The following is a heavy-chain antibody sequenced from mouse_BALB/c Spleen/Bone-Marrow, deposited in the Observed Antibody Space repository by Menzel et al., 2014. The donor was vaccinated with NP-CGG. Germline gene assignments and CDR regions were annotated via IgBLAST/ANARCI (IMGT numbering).Heavy chain of an antibody. CDR3: AAYYYGSSYGFAY. Sequence: VQLQQSGAELVRSGASVKLSCTGSGFNIKDSYIHWVKQRPGQGLEWIGWIDPENGDTEYAPKFQGKATMTADTSSNTAYLQLSSLTSEGTAVYYCAAYYYGSSYGFAYWGQGTLVTVSA. V-gene: IGHV14-4*02. CDR1: GFNIKDSY. CDR2: IDPENGDT. J-gene: IGHJ3*01. D-gene: IGHD1-1*01.